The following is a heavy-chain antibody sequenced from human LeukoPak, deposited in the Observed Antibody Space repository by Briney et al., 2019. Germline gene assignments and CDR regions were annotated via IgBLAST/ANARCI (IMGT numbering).Heavy chain of an antibody. Sequence: PGRSLSLSCAASGFTFSSYAMHWVRQAPGKRLEWVAVISYDGSNKYYADSVKGRFTISRDNSKNTLYLQMNSLRAEDTAVYYCARDGTDTAMVYYVDYWGQGTLVTVSS. CDR1: GFTFSSYA. CDR3: ARDGTDTAMVYYVDY. V-gene: IGHV3-30*04. J-gene: IGHJ4*02. D-gene: IGHD5-18*01. CDR2: ISYDGSNK.